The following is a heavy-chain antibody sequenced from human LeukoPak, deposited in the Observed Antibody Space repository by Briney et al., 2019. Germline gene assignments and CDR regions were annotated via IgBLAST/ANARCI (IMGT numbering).Heavy chain of an antibody. Sequence: ASVKVSCKASGYTFTSYGISWVRQAPGQGLEWMGWISAYNGNTNYAQKLQGRVTMTTDTSTSTAHMELRSLRSDDTAVYYCARDPSTVTSLLGYWGQGTLVTVSS. V-gene: IGHV1-18*01. CDR3: ARDPSTVTSLLGY. CDR2: ISAYNGNT. J-gene: IGHJ4*02. CDR1: GYTFTSYG. D-gene: IGHD4-17*01.